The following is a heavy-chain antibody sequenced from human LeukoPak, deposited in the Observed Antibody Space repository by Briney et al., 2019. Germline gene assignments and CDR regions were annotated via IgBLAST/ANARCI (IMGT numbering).Heavy chain of an antibody. V-gene: IGHV3-48*03. CDR1: GITFSNYE. Sequence: GGSLRLSCAASGITFSNYEMNWVRQAPGKGLEWVSYINPGGSNRFYAGSVRGRFTISRDDAKKSVYLQMNSLRAGDTAVYYCASSLSSGLGPVDDYWGQGIMVTVSS. CDR3: ASSLSSGLGPVDDY. D-gene: IGHD6-19*01. CDR2: INPGGSNR. J-gene: IGHJ4*02.